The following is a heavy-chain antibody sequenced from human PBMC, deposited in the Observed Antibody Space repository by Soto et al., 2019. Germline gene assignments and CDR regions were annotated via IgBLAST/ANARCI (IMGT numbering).Heavy chain of an antibody. Sequence: ASVKVSCKASGYTFTSYGISWVRQAPGQGLEWMGWISAYNGNTNYAQKLQGRVTMTTDTSTSTAYMELRNLRSDDTAVYYCARYLNYYDSSGYYYYFDYWGQGTLVTVSS. J-gene: IGHJ4*02. V-gene: IGHV1-18*01. CDR1: GYTFTSYG. D-gene: IGHD3-22*01. CDR2: ISAYNGNT. CDR3: ARYLNYYDSSGYYYYFDY.